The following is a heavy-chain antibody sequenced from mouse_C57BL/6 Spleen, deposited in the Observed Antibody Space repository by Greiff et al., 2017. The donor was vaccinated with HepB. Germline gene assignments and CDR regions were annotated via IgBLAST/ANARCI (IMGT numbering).Heavy chain of an antibody. CDR3: AREGDGYYDY. CDR1: GFTFSSYA. CDR2: ISDGGSYT. D-gene: IGHD2-3*01. V-gene: IGHV5-4*01. Sequence: DVMLVESGGGLVKPGGSLKLSCAASGFTFSSYAMSWVRQTPEKRLEWVATISDGGSYTYYPDNVKGRFTISRDNAKNNLYLQMSHLKSEDTAMYYCAREGDGYYDYWGQGTTLTVSS. J-gene: IGHJ2*01.